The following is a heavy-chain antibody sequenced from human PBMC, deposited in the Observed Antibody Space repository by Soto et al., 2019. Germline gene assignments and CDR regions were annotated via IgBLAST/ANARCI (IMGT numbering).Heavy chain of an antibody. D-gene: IGHD1-1*01. V-gene: IGHV3-11*01. J-gene: IGHJ4*01. CDR2: ISNSGTTI. CDR3: ARGLGEREPFDY. Sequence: QVHLVESGGGLVKPGGSLRLSCAASGFTFSDYYMSWIRQAPGKGLEWVSYISNSGTTIYYADSVQGRFTISRDNAKDSLDLHINSRRAVDTAVYYCARGLGEREPFDYWGHGTLVTVSS. CDR1: GFTFSDYY.